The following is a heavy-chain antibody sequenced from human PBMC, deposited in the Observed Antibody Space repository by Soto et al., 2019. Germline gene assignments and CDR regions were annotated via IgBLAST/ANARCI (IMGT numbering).Heavy chain of an antibody. CDR2: ISGSGGST. D-gene: IGHD2-2*01. CDR3: AKTPQIFFSSTSCFNYYYYYMDV. Sequence: PGGSLRLSCAASGFTFSSYAMSWVRQAPGKGLEWVSAISGSGGSTYYADSVKGRFTISRDNSKNTLYMQMNSLRAEDTTVYYCAKTPQIFFSSTSCFNYYYYYMDVWGKGTTVTVSS. CDR1: GFTFSSYA. J-gene: IGHJ6*03. V-gene: IGHV3-23*01.